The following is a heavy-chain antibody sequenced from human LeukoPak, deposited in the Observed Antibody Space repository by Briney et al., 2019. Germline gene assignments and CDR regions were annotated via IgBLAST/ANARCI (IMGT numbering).Heavy chain of an antibody. D-gene: IGHD4-11*01. CDR1: GGTFSSYA. Sequence: SVKVSCKASGGTFSSYAISWVRQAPGQGLEWMGRIIPIFGTANYAQKFQGRVTITTDESTSTAYMELSSLRSEDTAVYYCASDHDYRAFDYWGQGTLVTISS. CDR2: IIPIFGTA. CDR3: ASDHDYRAFDY. J-gene: IGHJ4*02. V-gene: IGHV1-69*05.